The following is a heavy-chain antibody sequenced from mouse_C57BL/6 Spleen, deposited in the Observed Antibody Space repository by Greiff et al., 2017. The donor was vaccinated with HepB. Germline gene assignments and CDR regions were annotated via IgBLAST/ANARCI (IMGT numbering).Heavy chain of an antibody. V-gene: IGHV1-80*01. CDR1: GYAFSSYW. CDR3: ARSDYYGSSHWYFDV. J-gene: IGHJ1*03. CDR2: IYPGDGDT. D-gene: IGHD1-1*01. Sequence: VKLQESGAELVKPGASVKISCKASGYAFSSYWMNWVKQRPGKGLEWIGQIYPGDGDTNYNGKFKGKATLTADKSSSTAYMQLSSLTSEDSAVYFCARSDYYGSSHWYFDVWGTGTTVTVSS.